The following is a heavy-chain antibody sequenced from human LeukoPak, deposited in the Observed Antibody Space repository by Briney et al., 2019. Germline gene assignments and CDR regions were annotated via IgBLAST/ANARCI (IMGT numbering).Heavy chain of an antibody. CDR3: AKAPVTSCRGAFCYPFDS. V-gene: IGHV3-30*18. J-gene: IGHJ4*02. CDR1: GFTFSSYG. Sequence: PGGSLRLSCAASGFTFSSYGMHWVRQAPGKGLEWVAVVSYHGTNKYYADSVKGRFTISRDNSKNTLYLQMNSLRAEDAAVYYCAKAPVTSCRGAFCYPFDSWGQGTLVTVSS. D-gene: IGHD2-15*01. CDR2: VSYHGTNK.